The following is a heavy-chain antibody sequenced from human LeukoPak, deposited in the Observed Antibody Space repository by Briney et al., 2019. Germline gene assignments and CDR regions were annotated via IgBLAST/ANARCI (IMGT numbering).Heavy chain of an antibody. Sequence: PGESLRLSCAASGFHFQNYALHWVRQAPGKRLEWVAVISYDVNNENYTDSVKGRFTISRDNTKNTLYLQLNSLRVEDTAVYYCARDNYYYYMDVWGKGTTVTVSS. J-gene: IGHJ6*03. CDR1: GFHFQNYA. CDR2: ISYDVNNE. CDR3: ARDNYYYYMDV. V-gene: IGHV3-30*04.